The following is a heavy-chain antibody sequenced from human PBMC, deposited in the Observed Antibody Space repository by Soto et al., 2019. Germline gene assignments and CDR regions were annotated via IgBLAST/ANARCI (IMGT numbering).Heavy chain of an antibody. Sequence: VGSHRHSSTASGLTCISYSMSWVRQATGKGLEWVAVISYDGSNKYYADSVKGRFTISRDNSKNTLYLQMNSLRAEDTAVYYCAKCHFSYGGDCYFDYWGQGTLVTVSS. CDR3: AKCHFSYGGDCYFDY. V-gene: IGHV3-30*18. J-gene: IGHJ4*02. CDR2: ISYDGSNK. D-gene: IGHD2-21*02. CDR1: GLTCISYS.